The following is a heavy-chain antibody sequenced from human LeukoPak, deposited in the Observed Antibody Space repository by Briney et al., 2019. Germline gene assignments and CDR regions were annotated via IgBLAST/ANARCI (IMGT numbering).Heavy chain of an antibody. V-gene: IGHV3-7*01. CDR1: GFTFSSYW. CDR2: IKQDGSEK. CDR3: ARDPGSSGWRFDY. J-gene: IGHJ4*02. Sequence: PGGSLRLSCAASGFTFSSYWMSWVRQAPGKGLEWVANIKQDGSEKYYVESVKGRFTISRDNAKNSLYLQMNSLRAEDTAVYYCARDPGSSGWRFDYWGQGTLVTVSS. D-gene: IGHD6-19*01.